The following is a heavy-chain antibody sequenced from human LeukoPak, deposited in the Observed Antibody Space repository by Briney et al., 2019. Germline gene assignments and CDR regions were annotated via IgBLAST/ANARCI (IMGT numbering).Heavy chain of an antibody. D-gene: IGHD1-7*01. V-gene: IGHV3-21*01. Sequence: GGSLRLSCAASGFTLSSYSMNWVRQAPGKGLEWVSSISSSSSYIYYADSVKGRFTISRDNAKNSLYLQMNSLRAEDTAVYYCAGPSGTVDAFDIWGQGTMVTVSS. CDR1: GFTLSSYS. CDR2: ISSSSSYI. J-gene: IGHJ3*02. CDR3: AGPSGTVDAFDI.